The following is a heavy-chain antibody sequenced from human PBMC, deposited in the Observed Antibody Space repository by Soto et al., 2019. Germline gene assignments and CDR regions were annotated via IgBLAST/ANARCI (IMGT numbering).Heavy chain of an antibody. V-gene: IGHV3-30*03. CDR1: GFTFSSYG. D-gene: IGHD1-26*01. CDR3: ATGLLGFDY. J-gene: IGHJ4*02. CDR2: ISYDGSNK. Sequence: GGSLRLSCAASGFTFSSYGMHWVRQAPGKGLEWVAVISYDGSNKYYADSVKGRFTISRDNSKNTLYLQMNSLRAEDTAVYYYATGLLGFDYWGQGTLVTVSS.